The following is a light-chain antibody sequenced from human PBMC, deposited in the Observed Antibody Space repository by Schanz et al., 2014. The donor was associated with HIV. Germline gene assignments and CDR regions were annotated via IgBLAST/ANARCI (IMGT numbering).Light chain of an antibody. J-gene: IGKJ1*01. Sequence: DIQMTQSPSSLSASVGDRVTITCRASQGIRHDLGWYQQKPGKAPKRLIYEASTLQSGVPTRFSGSASGTEFTLTISSLQPDDIATYYCQHYNNYPWTFGQGTKVEIK. CDR1: QGIRHD. V-gene: IGKV1-17*01. CDR3: QHYNNYPWT. CDR2: EAS.